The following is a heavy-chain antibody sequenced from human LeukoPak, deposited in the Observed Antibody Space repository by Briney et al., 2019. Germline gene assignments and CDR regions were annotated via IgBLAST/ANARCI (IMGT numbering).Heavy chain of an antibody. Sequence: PGGSLRLSCAASGFTFTTSWMHWFRQAPGKGLVWVSRIKSDGSSTTYADSVKGRFTISRDNAKNTLYLQMNSLRAEDTAVYYCARDQYSSTWYRGAFDIWGQETMVSVSS. CDR1: GFTFTTSW. J-gene: IGHJ3*02. V-gene: IGHV3-74*01. CDR3: ARDQYSSTWYRGAFDI. D-gene: IGHD6-13*01. CDR2: IKSDGSST.